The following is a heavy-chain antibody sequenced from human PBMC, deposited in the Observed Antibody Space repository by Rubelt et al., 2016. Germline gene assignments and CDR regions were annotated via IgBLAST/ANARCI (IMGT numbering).Heavy chain of an antibody. D-gene: IGHD2-21*01. CDR3: AGDLGGDCIVVVALGY. CDR1: GYSFTSYW. V-gene: IGHV5-10-1*01. CDR2: IDPSDSYT. J-gene: IGHJ4*02. Sequence: VQLVQSGAEVKKPGESLKISCKGSGYSFTSYWISWVRQMPGKGLEWMGRIDPSDSYTNYSPSFQGHVTISADKSISTAYLQWSGLKASDTAMEYWAGDLGGDCIVVVALGYWGQGTLVTVSS.